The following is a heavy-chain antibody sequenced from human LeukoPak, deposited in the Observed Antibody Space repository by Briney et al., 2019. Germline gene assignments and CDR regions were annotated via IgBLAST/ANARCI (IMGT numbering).Heavy chain of an antibody. CDR3: ARDRAPAWFDP. V-gene: IGHV3-48*02. CDR2: ISSSSSSI. CDR1: GFTFSSYS. Sequence: PGGSLRLSCAVSGFTFSSYSMNWVRQAPGKGLEWVSYISSSSSSIYYADSVKGRFTISRDNAKNSLHLQMNSLRDEDTAVYYCARDRAPAWFDPWGQGTLVTVSS. J-gene: IGHJ5*02. D-gene: IGHD2-2*01.